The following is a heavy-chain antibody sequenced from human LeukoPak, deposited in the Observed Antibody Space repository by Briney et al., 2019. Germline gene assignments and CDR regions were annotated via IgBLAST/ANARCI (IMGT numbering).Heavy chain of an antibody. Sequence: KTGGSLRLSCAASGFTFSNAWMSWVRQAPGKGLEWVGRIKSKTDGGTTDYAAPVKGRFTISRDDSKNTLYLQMNSLKTEDTAVYYCTTEWFYYYYYMDVWGKGTTVTVSS. CDR1: GFTFSNAW. CDR3: TTEWFYYYYYMDV. CDR2: IKSKTDGGTT. V-gene: IGHV3-15*01. D-gene: IGHD3-22*01. J-gene: IGHJ6*03.